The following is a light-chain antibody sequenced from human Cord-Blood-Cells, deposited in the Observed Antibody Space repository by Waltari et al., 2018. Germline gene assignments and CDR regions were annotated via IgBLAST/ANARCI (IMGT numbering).Light chain of an antibody. CDR2: AAS. Sequence: DIQMTQSPSSLSASVGDRVTITCRASQSISSYLNWYQQKPGKAPKLLIYAASSLQSGVPSRFSGSGSGTDCTLTISSLQPEDFATYYCQQSYSTPVTFGPGTKVDIQ. CDR3: QQSYSTPVT. V-gene: IGKV1-39*01. J-gene: IGKJ3*01. CDR1: QSISSY.